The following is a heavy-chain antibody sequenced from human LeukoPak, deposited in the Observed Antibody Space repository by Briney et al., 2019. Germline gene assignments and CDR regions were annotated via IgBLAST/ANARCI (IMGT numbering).Heavy chain of an antibody. Sequence: GGSLRLSCAASGFIFSSYAMSWVRQAPGKGLEWVSSISGGGDSTYYADSVKGRFTISRDNSKNTLYLQMNSLRAEDTAIYYCAKGLYRSGWYYFDYWGQGTLVTVSS. D-gene: IGHD6-19*01. CDR1: GFIFSSYA. CDR3: AKGLYRSGWYYFDY. J-gene: IGHJ4*02. CDR2: ISGGGDST. V-gene: IGHV3-23*01.